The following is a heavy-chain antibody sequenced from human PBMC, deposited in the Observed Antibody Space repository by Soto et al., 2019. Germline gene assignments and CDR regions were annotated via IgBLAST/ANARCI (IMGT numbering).Heavy chain of an antibody. D-gene: IGHD2-2*01. V-gene: IGHV4-30-4*01. J-gene: IGHJ5*02. CDR3: ASLYCSSASCYSGGWFDP. CDR1: GGSISSGDYY. Sequence: QVQLQESGPGLVKPSQTLSLTCTVSGGSISSGDYYWSWIRQPPGKGLEWIGYIYSSGSTYYNPSLTSRVTISVDTSKNQFALKLSSVTAADTAVYYCASLYCSSASCYSGGWFDPWGQGTLVTVSS. CDR2: IYSSGST.